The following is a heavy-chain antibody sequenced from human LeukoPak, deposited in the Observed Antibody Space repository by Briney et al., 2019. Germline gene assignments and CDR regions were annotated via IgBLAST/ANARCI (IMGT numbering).Heavy chain of an antibody. CDR3: ARVPYYGSGIHYYYMDV. D-gene: IGHD3-10*01. CDR2: MNPNSGNT. V-gene: IGHV1-8*03. Sequence: ASVKVSCKASGYTFTSYDINWLRQATGQGLEWMGWMNPNSGNTGYAQKFQGRVTITRNTSISTAYMELSSLRSEDTAVYYCARVPYYGSGIHYYYMDVWGKGTTVTVSS. CDR1: GYTFTSYD. J-gene: IGHJ6*03.